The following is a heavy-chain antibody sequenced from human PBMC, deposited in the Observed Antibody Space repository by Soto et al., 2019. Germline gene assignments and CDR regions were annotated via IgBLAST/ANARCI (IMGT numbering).Heavy chain of an antibody. CDR2: ISYDGSNK. CDR3: ATPGGSGSYHNY. Sequence: PGGSLRLSCAASGFTFSSYAMHWVRQAPGKGLEWVAVISYDGSNKYYADSVKGRFTISRDNSKNKLYLQMNSLRAEDTAVYYCATPGGSGSYHNYWGQGTLVTVSS. V-gene: IGHV3-30-3*01. CDR1: GFTFSSYA. D-gene: IGHD3-10*01. J-gene: IGHJ4*02.